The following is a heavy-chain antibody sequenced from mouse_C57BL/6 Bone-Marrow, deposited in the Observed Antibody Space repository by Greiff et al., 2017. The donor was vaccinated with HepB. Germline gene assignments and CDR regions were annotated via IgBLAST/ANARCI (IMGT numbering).Heavy chain of an antibody. CDR2: INPSSGYT. V-gene: IGHV1-7*01. Sequence: QVQLQQSGAELAKPGASVKLSCKASCYTFTSYWMHWVKQRPGQGLEWIGYINPSSGYTKYNQKFKDKATLTADKSSSTAYMQLSSLTYEDSAVYYCAREGITTVVALDYWGQGTTLTVSS. D-gene: IGHD1-1*01. CDR1: CYTFTSYW. J-gene: IGHJ2*01. CDR3: AREGITTVVALDY.